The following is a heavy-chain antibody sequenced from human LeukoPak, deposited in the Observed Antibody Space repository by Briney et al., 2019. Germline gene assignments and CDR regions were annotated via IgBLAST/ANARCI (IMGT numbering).Heavy chain of an antibody. D-gene: IGHD5-12*01. Sequence: SETLSLTCTVSGGAINNSGYYWGWIRQPPGKGLEWIGSVYYSGSTYYNPSLKSRVTISVDTSKNQFSLKLSSVTAADTAVYYCSIPHAYSGIDYWGQGTLVTVSS. J-gene: IGHJ4*02. V-gene: IGHV4-39*01. CDR1: GGAINNSGYY. CDR2: VYYSGST. CDR3: SIPHAYSGIDY.